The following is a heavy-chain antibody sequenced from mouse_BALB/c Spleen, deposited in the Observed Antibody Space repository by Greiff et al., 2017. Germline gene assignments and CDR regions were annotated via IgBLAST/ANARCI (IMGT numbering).Heavy chain of an antibody. D-gene: IGHD2-14*01. CDR1: GYTFTSYN. CDR2: IYPGNGDT. CDR3: AREVRRRGVGYAMDY. J-gene: IGHJ4*01. V-gene: IGHV1-12*01. Sequence: QVQLQQPGAELVKPGASVKMSCKASGYTFTSYNMHWVKQTPGQGLEWIGAIYPGNGDTSYNQKFKGKATLTADKSSSTAYMQLSSLTSEDSAVYYCAREVRRRGVGYAMDYWGQGTSVTVTS.